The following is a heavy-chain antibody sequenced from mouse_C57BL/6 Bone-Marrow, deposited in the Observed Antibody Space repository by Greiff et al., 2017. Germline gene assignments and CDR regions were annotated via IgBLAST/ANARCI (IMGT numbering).Heavy chain of an antibody. D-gene: IGHD4-1*01. CDR1: GYTFSSYA. V-gene: IGHV5-4*01. CDR3: ARLGHWYFDV. J-gene: IGHJ1*03. Sequence: VQLKESGGGLVKPGGSLKLSCAASGYTFSSYAMSWVRQTPEKRLEWVATISDGGSYTYYPDNVKGRFTISRDNAKNNLYLQMSHLKSEDTALYYCARLGHWYFDVWGTWTTVTVSS. CDR2: ISDGGSYT.